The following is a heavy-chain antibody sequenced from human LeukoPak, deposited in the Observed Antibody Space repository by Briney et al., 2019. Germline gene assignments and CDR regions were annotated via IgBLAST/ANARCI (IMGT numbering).Heavy chain of an antibody. V-gene: IGHV3-23*01. CDR2: MSGSGGST. Sequence: GGSLRLSCAASGFTVSSNYMSWVRQAPGKGLEWVSAMSGSGGSTYYADSVKGRFTISRDNSKNTLYLQMNSLRAEDTAVYYCAKGARYFDWFDYWGQGTLVTVSS. CDR1: GFTVSSNY. CDR3: AKGARYFDWFDY. D-gene: IGHD3-9*01. J-gene: IGHJ4*02.